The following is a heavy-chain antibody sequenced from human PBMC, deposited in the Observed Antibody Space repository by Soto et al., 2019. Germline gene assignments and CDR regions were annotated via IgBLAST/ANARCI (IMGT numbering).Heavy chain of an antibody. V-gene: IGHV3-23*01. CDR3: AKERAITMIVVVTVGAFDI. D-gene: IGHD3-22*01. Sequence: GGSLRLSCAASGFTFSSYAMSWVRQAPGKGLEWVSAISGSGGGPFYADSVKGRFTISRDNSKNTLYLQMNSLRAEDTAVYYCAKERAITMIVVVTVGAFDIWGQGTMVTVSS. J-gene: IGHJ3*02. CDR2: ISGSGGGP. CDR1: GFTFSSYA.